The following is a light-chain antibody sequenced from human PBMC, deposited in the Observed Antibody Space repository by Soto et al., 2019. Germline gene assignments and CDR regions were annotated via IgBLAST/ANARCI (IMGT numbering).Light chain of an antibody. J-gene: IGLJ1*01. V-gene: IGLV2-14*01. CDR3: SSYTSSSTLGGV. CDR1: SSDVGGYNY. CDR2: EVS. Sequence: QSVLTQPASVSGSPGQSITISRTGTSSDVGGYNYVSWYQQHPGKAPKLMIYEVSNRPSGVSNRFSGSKSGNTASLTISGLQAEDEADYYCSSYTSSSTLGGVFGTGTKVTVL.